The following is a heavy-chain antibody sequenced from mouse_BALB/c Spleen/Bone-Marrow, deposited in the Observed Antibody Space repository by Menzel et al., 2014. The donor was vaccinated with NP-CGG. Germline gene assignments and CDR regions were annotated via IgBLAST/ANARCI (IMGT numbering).Heavy chain of an antibody. CDR1: GFTFSSYA. J-gene: IGHJ1*01. D-gene: IGHD1-1*01. V-gene: IGHV5-6-5*01. Sequence: EVKLMESGGGLVKPGGSLKLPCAASGFTFSSYAMSWVRQTPEKRLEWVASISRGGSIYYPDSVKGRFTISRDNARNILYMQMSSLRSEDTAMYYCARGHTYGSSYWYFDVRGAGTTVTVSS. CDR2: ISRGGSI. CDR3: ARGHTYGSSYWYFDV.